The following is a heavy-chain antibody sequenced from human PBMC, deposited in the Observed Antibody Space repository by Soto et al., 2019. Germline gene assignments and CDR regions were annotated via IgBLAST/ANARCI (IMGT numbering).Heavy chain of an antibody. J-gene: IGHJ6*02. V-gene: IGHV3-23*01. D-gene: IGHD3-10*01. CDR1: PVTVYNFAA. Sequence: EMQLLESGGGLGQPGGSLRLSCVASPVTVYNFAAMTWVRQAPESGLAWVSTISGRGDHKFYADSVKGRFTISRDNSKNRVYLQMDGLRVEDTAVYYCAKDRALENQTPYGMDVWGQGTTVTV. CDR2: ISGRGDHK. CDR3: AKDRALENQTPYGMDV.